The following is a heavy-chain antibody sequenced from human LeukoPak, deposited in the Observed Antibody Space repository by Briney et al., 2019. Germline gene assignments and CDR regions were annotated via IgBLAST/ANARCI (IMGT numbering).Heavy chain of an antibody. D-gene: IGHD3-10*01. CDR3: AREITMVRGADY. V-gene: IGHV3-23*01. Sequence: GGSLRLTCASSGFTFSSYAMSWVRQAPGKGLEWVSTIGGTGVRTYYADSVKGRFTISRDNAKNSLYLQMNSLRAEDTAVYYCAREITMVRGADYWGQGTLVTVSS. CDR1: GFTFSSYA. CDR2: IGGTGVRT. J-gene: IGHJ4*02.